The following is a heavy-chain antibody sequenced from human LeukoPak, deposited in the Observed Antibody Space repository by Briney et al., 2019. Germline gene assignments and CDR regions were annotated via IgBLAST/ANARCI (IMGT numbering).Heavy chain of an antibody. D-gene: IGHD3-22*01. V-gene: IGHV3-7*01. CDR3: ARDSDYDSSGYQLH. J-gene: IGHJ4*02. CDR2: IKQDGSEK. Sequence: PGGSLRLSCAASGFTFSSYWMSWVRQAPGKGLEWVANIKQDGSEKYYVDSVKGRFTISRDSAKNSLYLQMNSLRAEDTAVYYCARDSDYDSSGYQLHWGQGTLVTVSS. CDR1: GFTFSSYW.